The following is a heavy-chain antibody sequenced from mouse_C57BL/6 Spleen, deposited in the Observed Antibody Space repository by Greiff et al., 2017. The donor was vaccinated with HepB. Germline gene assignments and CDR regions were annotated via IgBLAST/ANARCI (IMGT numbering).Heavy chain of an antibody. CDR2: ISSGSSTI. CDR1: GFTFSDYG. J-gene: IGHJ2*01. D-gene: IGHD4-1*01. V-gene: IGHV5-17*01. Sequence: EVKLVESGGGLVKPGGSLKLSCAASGFTFSDYGMHWVRQAPEKGLEWVAYISSGSSTIYYADTVKGRFTISRDNAKNTLFLQMTSLRYEDTAMYYCARGPGFYYFDYWGQGTTLTVSS. CDR3: ARGPGFYYFDY.